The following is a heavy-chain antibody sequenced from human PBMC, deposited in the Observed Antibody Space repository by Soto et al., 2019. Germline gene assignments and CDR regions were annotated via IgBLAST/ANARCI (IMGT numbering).Heavy chain of an antibody. D-gene: IGHD4-4*01. CDR3: ARGLQGLDF. J-gene: IGHJ4*02. CDR2: IWYDGSNK. Sequence: QVQLVESGGGVVQPGRSLRLSCAASGFTFSAYGMHWVRQAPGKGLEWAAVIWYDGSNKRYADSVKGRFTISRDNSENMLYLQMNSLRAEDTAVYYCARGLQGLDFWGQGTLVTVSS. CDR1: GFTFSAYG. V-gene: IGHV3-33*01.